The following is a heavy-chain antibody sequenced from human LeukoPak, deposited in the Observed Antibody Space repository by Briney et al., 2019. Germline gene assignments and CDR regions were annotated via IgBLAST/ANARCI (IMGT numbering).Heavy chain of an antibody. J-gene: IGHJ4*02. D-gene: IGHD1-1*01. Sequence: GGSLRLSCAASGFTFSSYSMNRVRQAPGKGLEWVSSISSSSSYIYYADSVKGRFTISRDNAKNSLYLQMNSLRAEDTAVYYCARHDSSRTGDYWGQGTLVTVSS. CDR3: ARHDSSRTGDY. CDR1: GFTFSSYS. V-gene: IGHV3-21*01. CDR2: ISSSSSYI.